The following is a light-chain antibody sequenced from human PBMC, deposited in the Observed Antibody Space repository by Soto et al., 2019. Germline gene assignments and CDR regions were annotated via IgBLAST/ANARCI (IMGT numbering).Light chain of an antibody. J-gene: IGKJ1*01. CDR3: QQYNDWPKT. Sequence: EIVMTQSPATLSVSPGERATLSCRASQSVDNNLAWYQQQPGQAPRLLVYAASTRATGLPAKYSGSGSGTEFTLTISSLQSEDFAVYYCQQYNDWPKTFGQGTKVEIK. CDR1: QSVDNN. CDR2: AAS. V-gene: IGKV3-15*01.